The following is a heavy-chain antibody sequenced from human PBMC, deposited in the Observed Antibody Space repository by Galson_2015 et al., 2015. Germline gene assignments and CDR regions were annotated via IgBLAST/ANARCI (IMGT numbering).Heavy chain of an antibody. CDR3: AREWGVVPAAAFDY. V-gene: IGHV4-31*03. CDR2: FYYSRST. J-gene: IGHJ4*02. D-gene: IGHD2-2*01. Sequence: TLSLTCTVSGGSISSGGYYWTWIRQRPGKGLEWIGYFYYSRSTYYNPSLKSRLSISVDTSKNQFSLRLSSVTAADTAVYYCAREWGVVPAAAFDYWGQGTLVTVSS. CDR1: GGSISSGGYY.